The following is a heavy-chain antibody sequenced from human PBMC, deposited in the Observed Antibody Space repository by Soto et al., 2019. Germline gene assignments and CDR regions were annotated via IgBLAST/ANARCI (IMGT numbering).Heavy chain of an antibody. CDR2: ISGSSSTI. Sequence: QPGGSLRLSCAASGFTFSTYSMNWVRQAPGKGLEWISYISGSSSTIYYADSVKGRFTISRDNAKNSLYLQMNSLRAEDTAVYYCAREGRSITGYYYYGMDVWGQGTTVTVSS. CDR1: GFTFSTYS. CDR3: AREGRSITGYYYYGMDV. V-gene: IGHV3-48*01. D-gene: IGHD3-10*01. J-gene: IGHJ6*02.